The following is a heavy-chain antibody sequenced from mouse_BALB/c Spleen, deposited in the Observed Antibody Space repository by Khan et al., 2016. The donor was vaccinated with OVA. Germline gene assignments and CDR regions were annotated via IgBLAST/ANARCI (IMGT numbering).Heavy chain of an antibody. J-gene: IGHJ4*01. D-gene: IGHD1-1*01. CDR2: INTYTGEP. Sequence: QIQLVQSGPELKQPGETVKISCKASGYIFTNYGMTWVKQAPGKGLKWMGWINTYTGEPTYADDFKGRFAFSLETSANTAYLQINNLKNEDTATYFCERTLYGSGYDYAMDYWGQGTSVTVSS. V-gene: IGHV9-3-1*01. CDR1: GYIFTNYG. CDR3: ERTLYGSGYDYAMDY.